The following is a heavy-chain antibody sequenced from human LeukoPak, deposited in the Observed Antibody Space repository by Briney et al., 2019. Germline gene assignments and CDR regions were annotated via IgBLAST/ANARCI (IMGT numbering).Heavy chain of an antibody. Sequence: ASVKVSCKASGYTFTSYGISWVRQAPGQGLEWMGWISAYNGNTNYAQKLQGRVTMTTDTSTSTAYMELRSLRSDDTAVYYCARDRAYWGGPGSSFDYWGQGTLVTVSS. CDR2: ISAYNGNT. J-gene: IGHJ4*02. V-gene: IGHV1-18*01. D-gene: IGHD3-10*01. CDR1: GYTFTSYG. CDR3: ARDRAYWGGPGSSFDY.